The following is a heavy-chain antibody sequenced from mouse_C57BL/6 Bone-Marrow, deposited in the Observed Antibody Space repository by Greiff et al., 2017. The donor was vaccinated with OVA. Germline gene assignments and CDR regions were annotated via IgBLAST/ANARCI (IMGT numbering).Heavy chain of an antibody. D-gene: IGHD2-4*01. CDR1: GFSLTSYG. CDR2: IWRGGST. Sequence: VQGVESGPGLVQPSQSLSITCTVSGFSLTSYGVHWVRQSPGKGLEWLGVIWRGGSTDYNAAFMSRLSITKDNSKSQVFFKMNSLQADDTAIYYCAKKGGLREAMDYWGQGTSVTVSS. CDR3: AKKGGLREAMDY. J-gene: IGHJ4*01. V-gene: IGHV2-5*01.